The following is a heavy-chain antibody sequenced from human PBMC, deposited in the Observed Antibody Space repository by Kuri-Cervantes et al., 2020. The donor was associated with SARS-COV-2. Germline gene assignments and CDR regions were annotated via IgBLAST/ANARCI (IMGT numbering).Heavy chain of an antibody. CDR3: ARHPPRDLMPWVD. CDR1: GGSISSSIYY. V-gene: IGHV4-39*01. D-gene: IGHD2-2*01. Sequence: SEPLSLTGTASGGSISSSIYYWGWIRQPPGKGRGWIGRIYYSGSTYYNPSHKSRVTISVDPSKNQFSMKLSSVTAADTAVYYCARHPPRDLMPWVDWGQGTLVTVSS. CDR2: IYYSGST. J-gene: IGHJ4*02.